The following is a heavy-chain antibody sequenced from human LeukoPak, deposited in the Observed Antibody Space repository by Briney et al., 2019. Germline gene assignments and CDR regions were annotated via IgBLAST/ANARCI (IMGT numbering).Heavy chain of an antibody. V-gene: IGHV3-20*04. Sequence: PGGSLRLSCAASGFTFDDYGMSWVRQAPGKGLEWVSTITWNGDYTAYADSVKGRFTISRDNAKNSLYVQMNSLSPDDTALYYCARSSATVTTRFFDLWGRGTLVTVSS. CDR3: ARSSATVTTRFFDL. CDR1: GFTFDDYG. J-gene: IGHJ2*01. D-gene: IGHD4-17*01. CDR2: ITWNGDYT.